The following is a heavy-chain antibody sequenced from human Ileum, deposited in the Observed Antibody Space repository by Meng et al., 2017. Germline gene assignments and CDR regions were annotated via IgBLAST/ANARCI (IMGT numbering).Heavy chain of an antibody. Sequence: GHLQASGTGLGKPSGTLSLTCAVAGGSISDSNWWSWVRQPPGKGLEWIGEIYHTGSTNYHPSLKSRVTMSLDKSKNQFFLDLTSVTAADTAVYYCARDLLGPAIAASGYFDPWGQGTLVTVSS. V-gene: IGHV4-4*02. CDR3: ARDLLGPAIAASGYFDP. J-gene: IGHJ5*02. D-gene: IGHD5-12*01. CDR1: GGSISDSNW. CDR2: IYHTGST.